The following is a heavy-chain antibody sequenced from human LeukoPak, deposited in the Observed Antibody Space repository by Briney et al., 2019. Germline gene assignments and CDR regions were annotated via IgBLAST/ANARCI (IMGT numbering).Heavy chain of an antibody. CDR1: GFTFNTYA. Sequence: PGGSLRLSCAASGFTFNTYAMSWVRQAPGKGLEWVSYISNTGSTMYYADSVKGRFTISRDNAKNSLYLQMNSLRAEDTAVYYCARVYRSGGSIDYWGQGTLVTVSS. D-gene: IGHD2-15*01. J-gene: IGHJ4*02. CDR3: ARVYRSGGSIDY. V-gene: IGHV3-48*04. CDR2: ISNTGSTM.